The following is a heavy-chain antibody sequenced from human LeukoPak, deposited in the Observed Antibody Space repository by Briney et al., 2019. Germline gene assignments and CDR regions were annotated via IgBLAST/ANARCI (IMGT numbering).Heavy chain of an antibody. Sequence: GGSLRLSCAASGLTFDDYAVHWVRQAPGKGLEWVSGISWNSGSIGYADSVKGRFTISRDNAKNSLYLQMNSLRAEDTALYYCAKRDRGLDYWGQGTLVTVSS. V-gene: IGHV3-9*01. CDR3: AKRDRGLDY. J-gene: IGHJ4*02. CDR1: GLTFDDYA. D-gene: IGHD1-14*01. CDR2: ISWNSGSI.